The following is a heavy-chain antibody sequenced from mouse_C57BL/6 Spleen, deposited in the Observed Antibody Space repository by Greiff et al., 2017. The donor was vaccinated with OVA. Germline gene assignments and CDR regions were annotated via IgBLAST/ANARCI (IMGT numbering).Heavy chain of an antibody. CDR2: IDPSDSYT. CDR3: ASYFDV. J-gene: IGHJ1*03. V-gene: IGHV1-69*01. CDR1: GYTFTSYW. Sequence: QVQLKQPGAELVMPGASVKLSCKASGYTFTSYWMHWVKQRPGQGLEWIGEIDPSDSYTNYNQKFKGKSTLTVDKSSSTAYMQLSSLTSEDSAVYYCASYFDVWGTGTTVTVSS.